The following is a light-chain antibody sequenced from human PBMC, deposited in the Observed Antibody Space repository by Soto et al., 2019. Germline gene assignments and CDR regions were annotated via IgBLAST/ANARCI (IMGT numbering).Light chain of an antibody. CDR1: SSDVGGYNY. Sequence: QSVLTQPASVSGSPGQSITISCTGTSSDVGGYNYVSWYQQHPGKAPKLMIYEVSNRPSGVSNRFSGSKSGNTASLTISGLQAEDEADYYCSSYTSSGALVFGIGTKLTVL. V-gene: IGLV2-14*01. J-gene: IGLJ1*01. CDR3: SSYTSSGALV. CDR2: EVS.